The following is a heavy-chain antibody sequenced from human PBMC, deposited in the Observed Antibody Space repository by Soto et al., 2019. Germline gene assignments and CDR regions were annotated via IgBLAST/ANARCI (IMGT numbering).Heavy chain of an antibody. V-gene: IGHV3-30-3*01. J-gene: IGHJ3*02. CDR2: ISYDGSNK. CDR1: GFTFSSYA. Sequence: QVQLVESGGGVVQPGRSLRLSCAASGFTFSSYAMHWVRQAPGKGLEWVAVISYDGSNKYYADCVKGRFNISRDNSKNTLYLQMKCLRGEDTVVYYCARETFDIWGQGSMVTVSS. CDR3: ARETFDI.